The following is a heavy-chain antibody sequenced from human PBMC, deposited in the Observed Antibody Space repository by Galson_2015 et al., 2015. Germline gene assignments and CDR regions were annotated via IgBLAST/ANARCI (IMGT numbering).Heavy chain of an antibody. CDR2: ITASGGSP. CDR3: AKGVGSDFYYVNDY. V-gene: IGHV3-23*01. CDR1: GFTFSSYA. D-gene: IGHD3-22*01. J-gene: IGHJ4*02. Sequence: SLRLSCAASGFTFSSYAMSWVRQAPGKGLEWVSLITASGGSPYYADSVKRRFTISRDNSKNTLYLQMNSLRAEDTAMYYCAKGVGSDFYYVNDYWGQGTLVTVSS.